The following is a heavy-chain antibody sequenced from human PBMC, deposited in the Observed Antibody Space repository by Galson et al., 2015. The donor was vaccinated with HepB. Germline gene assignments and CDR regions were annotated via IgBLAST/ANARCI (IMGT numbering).Heavy chain of an antibody. J-gene: IGHJ6*02. Sequence: SLRLSCAASGFTFSSYWMSWVRQAPGKGLEWVANIKQDGSEKYYVDSVKDRFTISRDNAKNSLYLQMNSLRAEDTAVYYCARDSQWLGAYGMDVWGQGTTVTVSS. CDR3: ARDSQWLGAYGMDV. D-gene: IGHD6-19*01. CDR2: IKQDGSEK. V-gene: IGHV3-7*03. CDR1: GFTFSSYW.